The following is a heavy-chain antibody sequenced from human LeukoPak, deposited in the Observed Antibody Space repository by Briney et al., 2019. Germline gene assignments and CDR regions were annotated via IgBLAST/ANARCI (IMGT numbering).Heavy chain of an antibody. CDR3: AKDRGSYSTTADS. V-gene: IGHV3-33*06. Sequence: GRSLRLSCAASGFTFSDYGIHWVRQAPGKGLEWVAVIWYDRTNKYYGDSVKGRFTISRDNSKNTLYLQMNSLRAEDTAVYYCAKDRGSYSTTADSWGQGTLVTVSS. CDR1: GFTFSDYG. J-gene: IGHJ5*01. CDR2: IWYDRTNK. D-gene: IGHD1-26*01.